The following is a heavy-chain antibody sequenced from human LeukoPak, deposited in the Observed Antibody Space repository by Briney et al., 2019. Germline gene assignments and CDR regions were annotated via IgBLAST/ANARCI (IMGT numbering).Heavy chain of an antibody. Sequence: ASVKVSCKAPGYTFTGYCMHWVRQAPGQGLEWMGWINPNSGGTNYAQKFQGWVTMTRDTSISTAYMELSRLRSDDTAVYYCAREAAVAGTLPDYWGQGTLVTVSS. D-gene: IGHD6-19*01. V-gene: IGHV1-2*04. CDR3: AREAAVAGTLPDY. CDR1: GYTFTGYC. CDR2: INPNSGGT. J-gene: IGHJ4*02.